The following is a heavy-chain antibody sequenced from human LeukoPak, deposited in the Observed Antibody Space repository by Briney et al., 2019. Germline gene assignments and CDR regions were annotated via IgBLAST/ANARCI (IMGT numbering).Heavy chain of an antibody. CDR2: INPNSGGT. D-gene: IGHD3-10*01. CDR1: VYTFTGYY. CDR3: ARVYGSGSYFAY. V-gene: IGHV1-2*02. Sequence: ASVKVSCKASVYTFTGYYMHWVRQAPGQGLEWMGWINPNSGGTNYAQKFQGRVTMTRDTSISTAYMELSRLRSDDTAVYYCARVYGSGSYFAYWGQGTLVTVSS. J-gene: IGHJ4*02.